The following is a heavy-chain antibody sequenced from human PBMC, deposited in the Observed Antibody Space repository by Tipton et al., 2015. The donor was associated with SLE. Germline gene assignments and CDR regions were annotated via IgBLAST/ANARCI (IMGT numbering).Heavy chain of an antibody. D-gene: IGHD4-17*01. V-gene: IGHV4-39*07. CDR1: GGSISSSSYY. CDR3: ARGYRVGDYGDLWAFDI. J-gene: IGHJ3*02. Sequence: TLSLTCTVSGGSISSSSYYWGWIRQPPGKGLEWIGSIYYSGSTNYNPSLKSRVTISVDTSKNQFSLKLSSVTAADTAVYYCARGYRVGDYGDLWAFDIWGQGTMVTVSS. CDR2: IYYSGST.